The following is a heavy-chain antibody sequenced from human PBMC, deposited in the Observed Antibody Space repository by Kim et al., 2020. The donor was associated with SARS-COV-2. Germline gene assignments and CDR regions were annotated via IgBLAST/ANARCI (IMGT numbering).Heavy chain of an antibody. J-gene: IGHJ6*02. D-gene: IGHD4-17*01. Sequence: SETLSLTCTVSGGSISSSSYYWGWIRQPPGKGLEWIGSIYYSGSTYYNPSLKSRVTISVDTSKNQFSLKLSSVTAADTAVYYCARSSYDYGDYVGGGYYGMDVWGQGTTVTVSS. V-gene: IGHV4-39*01. CDR3: ARSSYDYGDYVGGGYYGMDV. CDR1: GGSISSSSYY. CDR2: IYYSGST.